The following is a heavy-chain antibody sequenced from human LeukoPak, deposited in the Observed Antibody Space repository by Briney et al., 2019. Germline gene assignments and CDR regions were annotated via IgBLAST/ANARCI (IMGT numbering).Heavy chain of an antibody. V-gene: IGHV3-23*01. CDR2: ISGSGGST. Sequence: PGGSLRLSCAAPGFTFSSYSMNWVRQAPGKGLEWVSAISGSGGSTYYADSVKGRFTISRDNSKNTLYLQMNSLRAEDTAVYYCAKHDRTFYYYYMDVWGKGTTVTVSS. CDR1: GFTFSSYS. CDR3: AKHDRTFYYYYMDV. J-gene: IGHJ6*03. D-gene: IGHD1-14*01.